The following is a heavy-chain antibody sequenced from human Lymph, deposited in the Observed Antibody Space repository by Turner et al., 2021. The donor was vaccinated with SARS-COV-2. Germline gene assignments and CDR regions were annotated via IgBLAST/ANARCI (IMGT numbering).Heavy chain of an antibody. CDR1: GFTFSSSG. CDR2: IWYDGSNK. Sequence: QVQLVESGGGVVQPGRSLRLSCAASGFTFSSSGMHWVRQAPGKGLEWVAVIWYDGSNKYYADSVKGRITISRDNSKNTLYLQMNSLRAEDTAVYYCARHNGGRLDYWGQGTLVTVSS. J-gene: IGHJ4*02. D-gene: IGHD3-16*01. CDR3: ARHNGGRLDY. V-gene: IGHV3-33*01.